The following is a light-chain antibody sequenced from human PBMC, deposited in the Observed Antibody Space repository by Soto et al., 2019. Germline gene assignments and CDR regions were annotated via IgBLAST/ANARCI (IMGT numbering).Light chain of an antibody. CDR2: KAS. J-gene: IGKJ1*01. V-gene: IGKV1-5*03. CDR3: QQYSSPWT. CDR1: QSISWW. Sequence: DIQMTQSPSTLSASVGDRVTITCRASQSISWWLAWYKQKPGKAPKLLIYKASTLDSGVPSRFSGSGSGTEFTLTISSLQPDDIGTYFCQQYSSPWTFGQGTKVEIK.